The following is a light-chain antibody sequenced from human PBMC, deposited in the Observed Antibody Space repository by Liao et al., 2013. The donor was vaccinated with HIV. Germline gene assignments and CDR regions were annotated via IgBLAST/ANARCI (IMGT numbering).Light chain of an antibody. V-gene: IGLV3-1*01. Sequence: SYELSQAPSVTVSPRQTATITCSGHNLGNKYVYWYQQKTGQSPVLVIYQDTRRPSGIPERFSGSNSGNTATLTISGTQTMDEADYFCQAWDSSSNRGVFGGGTKVTVL. CDR1: NLGNKY. J-gene: IGLJ3*02. CDR2: QDT. CDR3: QAWDSSSNRGV.